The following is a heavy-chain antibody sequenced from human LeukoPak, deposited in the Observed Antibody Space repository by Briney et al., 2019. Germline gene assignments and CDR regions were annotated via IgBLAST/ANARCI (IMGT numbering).Heavy chain of an antibody. J-gene: IGHJ3*02. CDR1: GFTFSSYN. CDR2: ISSSSSTI. CDR3: ARAPGVVVAASYAFDI. Sequence: GGSLRLSCAASGFTFSSYNMNWVRQAPGKGLEWVSSISSSSSTIYYADSVEGRFTISRDNAKNSLYLQMNSLRAEDTAVYYCARAPGVVVAASYAFDIWGQGTMVTVSS. D-gene: IGHD2-15*01. V-gene: IGHV3-48*04.